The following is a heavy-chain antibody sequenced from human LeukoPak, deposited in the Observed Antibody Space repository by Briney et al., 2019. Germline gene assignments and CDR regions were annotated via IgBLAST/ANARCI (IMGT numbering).Heavy chain of an antibody. V-gene: IGHV3-23*01. J-gene: IGHJ4*02. CDR1: GLTFSSYG. Sequence: QPGGTLRLSGAASGLTFSSYGMNWVRQAPGKGLEWVSAISGSGINTYYADSVKGRFTISRDKSKNTLYLQMSSLKAEDTAVYYCAKAVVPVISQHYFDYWGQGTLVTVSS. CDR3: AKAVVPVISQHYFDY. D-gene: IGHD3-22*01. CDR2: ISGSGINT.